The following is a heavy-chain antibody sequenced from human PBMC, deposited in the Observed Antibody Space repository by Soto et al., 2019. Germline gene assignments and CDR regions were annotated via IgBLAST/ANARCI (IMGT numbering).Heavy chain of an antibody. D-gene: IGHD3-10*01. J-gene: IGHJ5*02. CDR1: GGSISSGDYY. V-gene: IGHV4-30-4*01. CDR3: ARGRVTMVRGVPSWWFDP. CDR2: IYYSGST. Sequence: SETLSLTCTVSGGSISSGDYYWSWIRQPPGKGLEWIGYIYYSGSTYYNPSLRSRVTISVDTSKNQFSLKLSSVTAADTAVYYCARGRVTMVRGVPSWWFDPWGQGTLVTVSS.